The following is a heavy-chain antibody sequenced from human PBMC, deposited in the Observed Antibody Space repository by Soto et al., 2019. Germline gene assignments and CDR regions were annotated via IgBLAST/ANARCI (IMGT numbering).Heavy chain of an antibody. D-gene: IGHD5-18*01. V-gene: IGHV3-30-3*01. J-gene: IGHJ6*02. CDR1: GFTFSSYA. CDR3: ARGIIQLWYPMDV. CDR2: ISYDGSNK. Sequence: QVQLVESGGSVVQPGGSLRLSCAASGFTFSSYAMHWVRQAPGKGLEWVAVISYDGSNKYYADSVKGRFTISRDNSKNTLYLQMNSLRAEDTAVYYCARGIIQLWYPMDVWGQGTTVTVSS.